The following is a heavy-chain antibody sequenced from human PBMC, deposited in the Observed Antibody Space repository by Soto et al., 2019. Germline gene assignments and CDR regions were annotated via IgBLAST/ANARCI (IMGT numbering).Heavy chain of an antibody. D-gene: IGHD2-15*01. Sequence: SETLSLTCTVSGGSISSYYWSWIRQPAGKGLEWIGRIYSSGTTNYNPSLKSRVTMSVDTSKNQFSLNLNFVAAADTAVYYCARGYCSGGSCYYDGFDIWGPGTEVTV. J-gene: IGHJ3*02. CDR2: IYSSGTT. V-gene: IGHV4-4*07. CDR3: ARGYCSGGSCYYDGFDI. CDR1: GGSISSYY.